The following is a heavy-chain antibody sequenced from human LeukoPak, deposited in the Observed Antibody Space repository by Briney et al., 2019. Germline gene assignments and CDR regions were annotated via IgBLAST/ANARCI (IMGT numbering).Heavy chain of an antibody. CDR2: IYYSGST. V-gene: IGHV4-39*07. J-gene: IGHJ6*03. CDR1: GGSISSSSYY. CDR3: ARRGCSGGSCYFYYYMDV. Sequence: PSETLSLTCTVSGGSISSSSYYWGWIRQPPGKGLEWIGSIYYSGSTYYNPSLKSRVTISVDTSKNQFSLKLSSVTAADTAVYYCARRGCSGGSCYFYYYMDVWGKGTTVTVSS. D-gene: IGHD2-15*01.